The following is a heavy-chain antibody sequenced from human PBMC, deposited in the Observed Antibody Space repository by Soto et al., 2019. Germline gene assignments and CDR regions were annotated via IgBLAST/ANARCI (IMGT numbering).Heavy chain of an antibody. D-gene: IGHD6-6*01. CDR2: IIPIFGTA. Sequence: QVQLVQSGAEVKKPGSSVKVSCKASGGTFSSYAISWVRQAPGQGLEWMGGIIPIFGTANYAQKFQGRVTITADESTSPAYMELSSLRSEDTAVYYCARDTSSGPHWYFDLWGRGTLVTVSS. CDR1: GGTFSSYA. V-gene: IGHV1-69*01. J-gene: IGHJ2*01. CDR3: ARDTSSGPHWYFDL.